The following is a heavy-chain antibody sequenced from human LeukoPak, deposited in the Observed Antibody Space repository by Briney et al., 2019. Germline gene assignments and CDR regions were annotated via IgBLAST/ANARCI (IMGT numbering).Heavy chain of an antibody. CDR1: GYTFTGYY. V-gene: IGHV1-2*02. CDR3: ARGYDILTGTDPFDI. CDR2: INPNSGGT. D-gene: IGHD3-9*01. Sequence: ASVKVSCKASGYTFTGYYMHWVRQAPGQGLEWMGWINPNSGGTNYAQKFQGRVTMTRDTSINTAYMELSRLKSDDTAVYYCARGYDILTGTDPFDIWGQGTMVTVSS. J-gene: IGHJ3*02.